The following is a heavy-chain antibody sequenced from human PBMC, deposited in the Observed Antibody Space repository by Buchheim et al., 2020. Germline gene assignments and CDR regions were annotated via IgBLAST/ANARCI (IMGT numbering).Heavy chain of an antibody. V-gene: IGHV4-34*01. CDR3: ARGFIAAAGRGIDY. CDR2: INLSGST. Sequence: QVQLQQWGAGLLKPSETLSLTCAVYGGSFSGYYWSWIRQPPGKGLEWIGEINLSGSTNYNPSLKSRVTISVDTSKNQFSLKLSSVTAADTAVYYCARGFIAAAGRGIDYWGQGTL. J-gene: IGHJ4*02. D-gene: IGHD6-13*01. CDR1: GGSFSGYY.